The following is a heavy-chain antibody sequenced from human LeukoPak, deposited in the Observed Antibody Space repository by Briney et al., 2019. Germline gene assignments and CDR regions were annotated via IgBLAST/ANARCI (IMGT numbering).Heavy chain of an antibody. CDR3: ARALKGSGWFFRDPVL. V-gene: IGHV4-34*01. D-gene: IGHD6-19*01. CDR1: GGSFGGYY. J-gene: IGHJ4*02. CDR2: INHSGST. Sequence: SETLSLTCAVYGGSFGGYYWSWIRQPPGKGLEWIGEINHSGSTNYNPSLKSRVTISVDTSKNQFSLKLSSVTAADTAVYYCARALKGSGWFFRDPVLWGQGTRVTVSS.